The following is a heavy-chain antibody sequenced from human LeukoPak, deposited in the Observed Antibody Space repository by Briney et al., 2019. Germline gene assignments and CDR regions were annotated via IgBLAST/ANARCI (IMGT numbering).Heavy chain of an antibody. CDR2: ISSGSTTI. V-gene: IGHV3-48*02. D-gene: IGHD2-15*01. CDR3: ARGLAGRFDY. Sequence: PGGSLRLSCEASGFSFSTYSMNWVRQAPGKGLEWVSFISSGSTTIYYADSVKGRFTISRDNAKNSLYLQMSSLRDEDTAVYYCARGLAGRFDYWGQGTLVTVSS. CDR1: GFSFSTYS. J-gene: IGHJ4*02.